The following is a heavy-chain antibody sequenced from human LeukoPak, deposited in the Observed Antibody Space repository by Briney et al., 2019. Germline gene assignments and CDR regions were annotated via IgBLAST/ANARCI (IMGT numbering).Heavy chain of an antibody. J-gene: IGHJ4*02. D-gene: IGHD4-17*01. CDR3: ARDEDYGIFVNVDY. V-gene: IGHV1-18*01. CDR1: GYSLVLYG. Sequence: ASVKVSCKASGYSLVLYGISWVRQAPGQGPEWMGWISTANGNTKYAQQFQDRVTMTTDTSTTTAYMELRSLRSDDTAVYYCARDEDYGIFVNVDYWGQGTLVTVSS. CDR2: ISTANGNT.